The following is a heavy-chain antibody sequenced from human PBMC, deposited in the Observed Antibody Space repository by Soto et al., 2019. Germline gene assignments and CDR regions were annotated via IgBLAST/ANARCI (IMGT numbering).Heavy chain of an antibody. CDR1: GGSISSSSHY. CDR3: ARGHGGITVFGAPLDD. J-gene: IGHJ4*02. V-gene: IGHV4-39*01. Sequence: SETLSLTCSVFGGSISSSSHYWGWIRQAPGKGLEWIGSMSYSGSAYYNPSLKSRVTLFVDMSKNQVSLKLSSVTAADTAMYYCARGHGGITVFGAPLDDWGQGTLVTVSS. D-gene: IGHD3-3*01. CDR2: MSYSGSA.